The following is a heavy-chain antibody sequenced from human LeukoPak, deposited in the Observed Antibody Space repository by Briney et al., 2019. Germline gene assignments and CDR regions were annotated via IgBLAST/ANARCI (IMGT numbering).Heavy chain of an antibody. D-gene: IGHD3-3*01. V-gene: IGHV4-31*11. CDR3: ARGTTIFGVVIANPNWFDP. CDR1: GGSISSGGCS. J-gene: IGHJ5*02. CDR2: ISYSGGT. Sequence: SETLSLTCAVSGGSISSGGCSWSWIRQHPGTGLEWIGCISYSGGTYYNPSLKSRVIISIDTSKNQFSLILSSVTSADTAVYYCARGTTIFGVVIANPNWFDPWGQGTLVTVSS.